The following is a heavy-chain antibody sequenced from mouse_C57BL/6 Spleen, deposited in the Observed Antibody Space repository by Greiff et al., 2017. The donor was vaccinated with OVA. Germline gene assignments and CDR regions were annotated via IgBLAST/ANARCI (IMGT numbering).Heavy chain of an antibody. J-gene: IGHJ3*01. CDR1: GYAFSSSW. V-gene: IGHV1-82*01. CDR3: ASVYYYGSSYVWFAY. D-gene: IGHD1-1*01. CDR2: IYPGDGDT. Sequence: QVQLQQSGPELVKPGASVKISCKASGYAFSSSWMNWVKQRPGKGLEWIGRIYPGDGDTNYNGKFKGKATLTADKSSSTAYMQLSSLTSEDSAVYFCASVYYYGSSYVWFAYWGQGTLVTVSA.